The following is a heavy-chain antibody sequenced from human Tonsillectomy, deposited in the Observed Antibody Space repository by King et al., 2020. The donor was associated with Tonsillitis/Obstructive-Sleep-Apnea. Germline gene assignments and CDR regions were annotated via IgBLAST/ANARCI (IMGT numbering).Heavy chain of an antibody. D-gene: IGHD3-10*01. V-gene: IGHV3-15*01. Sequence: VQLVESGGGLVQPGGSLRLSCAASGFTFSHAWMSWVRQAPGKGLDWVGRIKSKSDGGTIDYTAPVKDRFTISRDDSKNRLYLQMNSLKTEDTAVYYCTARGGRYWGQGTLVTVSS. CDR2: IKSKSDGGTI. CDR3: TARGGRY. CDR1: GFTFSHAW. J-gene: IGHJ4*02.